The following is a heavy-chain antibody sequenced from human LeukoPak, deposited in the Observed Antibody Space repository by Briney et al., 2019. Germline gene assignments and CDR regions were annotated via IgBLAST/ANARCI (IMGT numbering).Heavy chain of an antibody. Sequence: GGSLRLSCAASGFAFSGCAVHWVRQASGKGLEWVGRIRDKANGYATAYAASVKGRFTISRDDSKNTLFLQMSSLKTEDTAVYFCTRYRSSTDVADWGQGTLVTVSS. CDR1: GFAFSGCA. J-gene: IGHJ4*02. V-gene: IGHV3-73*01. D-gene: IGHD3-16*02. CDR2: IRDKANGYAT. CDR3: TRYRSSTDVAD.